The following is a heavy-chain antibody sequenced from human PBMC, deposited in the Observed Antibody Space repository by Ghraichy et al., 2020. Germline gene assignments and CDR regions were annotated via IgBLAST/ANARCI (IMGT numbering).Heavy chain of an antibody. D-gene: IGHD3-22*01. CDR1: GFTFSSYW. J-gene: IGHJ5*02. CDR3: AREIRVITTQWFDP. CDR2: IKQDGSEK. V-gene: IGHV3-7*01. Sequence: LSLTCAASGFTFSSYWMSWVRQAPGKGLEWVANIKQDGSEKYYVDSVKGRFTISRDNAKNSLYLQMNNLRAEDTAVYYCAREIRVITTQWFDPWGQGTLVTVSS.